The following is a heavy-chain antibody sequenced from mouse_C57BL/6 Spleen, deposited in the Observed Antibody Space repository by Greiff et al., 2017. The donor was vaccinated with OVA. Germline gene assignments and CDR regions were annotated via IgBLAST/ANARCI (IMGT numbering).Heavy chain of an antibody. CDR1: GYTFTSYD. J-gene: IGHJ4*01. CDR3: ARSAYYYGSSYAMDY. D-gene: IGHD1-1*01. Sequence: VQLQESGPELVKPGASVKLSCKASGYTFTSYDINWVKQRPGQGLEWIGWIYPRDGSTKYNEKFKGKATLTVDTSSSTAYMELHSLTSEDSAVYFCARSAYYYGSSYAMDYWGQGTSVTVSS. CDR2: IYPRDGST. V-gene: IGHV1-85*01.